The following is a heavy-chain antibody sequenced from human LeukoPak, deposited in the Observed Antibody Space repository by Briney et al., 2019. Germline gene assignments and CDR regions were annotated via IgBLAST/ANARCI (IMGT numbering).Heavy chain of an antibody. D-gene: IGHD4-23*01. J-gene: IGHJ4*02. CDR2: IKQDGSEK. Sequence: GRSLSLSCAVSGFTFSSYWLSWIRQAPGTGLDRVANIKQDGSEKYYVDSVKGRFTISRDNAKNSLYLQMNSLRAEDTAVYYCASGLRWYLRWGQGTLVTVSS. CDR3: ASGLRWYLR. CDR1: GFTFSSYW. V-gene: IGHV3-7*01.